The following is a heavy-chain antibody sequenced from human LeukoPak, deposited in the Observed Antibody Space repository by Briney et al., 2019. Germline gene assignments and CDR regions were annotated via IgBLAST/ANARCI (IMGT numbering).Heavy chain of an antibody. CDR2: IIPIFGTA. D-gene: IGHD6-13*01. J-gene: IGHJ5*02. Sequence: GSSVKVSCKASGGTFSSYAISWVRQAPGQGPEWMGGIIPIFGTANYAQKFQGRVTITADKSTSTAYMELSSLRSEDTAVYYCASLGIAAAGTSYGWFDPWGQGTLVTVSS. V-gene: IGHV1-69*06. CDR1: GGTFSSYA. CDR3: ASLGIAAAGTSYGWFDP.